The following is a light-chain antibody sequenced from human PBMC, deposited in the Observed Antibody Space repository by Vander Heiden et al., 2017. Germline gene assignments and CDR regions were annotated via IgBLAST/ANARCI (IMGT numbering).Light chain of an antibody. CDR3: CSYAGSSTWV. Sequence: QSALTQPPSVSGSPGPSITISCTGTSSDVGSYNLVSWYQQHPGKAPKLMIYEGSKRPSGVSNRFSGSKSGNTASLTISGLQAEDEADYYCCSYAGSSTWVFGGGTKLTVL. CDR1: SSDVGSYNL. J-gene: IGLJ2*01. V-gene: IGLV2-23*01. CDR2: EGS.